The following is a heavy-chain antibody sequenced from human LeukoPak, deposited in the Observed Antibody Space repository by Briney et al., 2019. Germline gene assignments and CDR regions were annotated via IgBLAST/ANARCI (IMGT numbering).Heavy chain of an antibody. Sequence: ASVKVSCKVSGYTLTELSMHWVRQAPGKGLEWMGGFDPEDGETICAQKFQGRVTMTEDTSTDTAYMELSRLRSEDTAVYYCATDRDLDYDILTGNPGSFDPWGQGTLVTVSS. D-gene: IGHD3-9*01. CDR2: FDPEDGET. V-gene: IGHV1-24*01. J-gene: IGHJ5*02. CDR3: ATDRDLDYDILTGNPGSFDP. CDR1: GYTLTELS.